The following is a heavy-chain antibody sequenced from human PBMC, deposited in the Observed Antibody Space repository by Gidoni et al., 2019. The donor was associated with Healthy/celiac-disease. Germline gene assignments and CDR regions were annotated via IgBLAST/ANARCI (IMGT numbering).Heavy chain of an antibody. V-gene: IGHV4-31*03. D-gene: IGHD3-22*01. J-gene: IGHJ3*02. CDR1: GGSISSGGYY. CDR2: IYSSGST. CDR3: ARVAPNYYGSSGYSDAFDI. Sequence: QVQLQESGPGLVKPSQTLSLTCTVSGGSISSGGYYWSWIRQHPGKGLEWIGSIYSSGSTYYNPSLKSRVTISVDTCKNQFSLKLSSVTAADTAVYYCARVAPNYYGSSGYSDAFDIWGQGTMVTVSS.